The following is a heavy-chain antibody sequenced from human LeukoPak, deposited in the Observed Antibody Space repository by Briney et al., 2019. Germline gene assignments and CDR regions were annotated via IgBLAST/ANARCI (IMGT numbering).Heavy chain of an antibody. J-gene: IGHJ3*02. D-gene: IGHD3-10*01. V-gene: IGHV1-18*01. Sequence: GASVKVSCKASGGTFNSFAISWVRQAPGQGLEWMGWISAYNGNTNYAQKLQGRVTMTTDTSTSTAYMELRSLRSDDTAVYYCAREGPDRFGESAFDIWGQGTMVTVSS. CDR2: ISAYNGNT. CDR3: AREGPDRFGESAFDI. CDR1: GGTFNSFA.